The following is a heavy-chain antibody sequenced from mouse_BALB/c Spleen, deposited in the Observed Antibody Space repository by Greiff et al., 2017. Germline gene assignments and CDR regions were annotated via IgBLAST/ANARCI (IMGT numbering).Heavy chain of an antibody. D-gene: IGHD1-1*01. CDR3: AHYGSWFAY. J-gene: IGHJ3*01. CDR2: IYPGDGDT. CDR1: GYTFTSYW. V-gene: IGHV1-87*01. Sequence: VMLVESGAELARPGASVKLSCKASGYTFTSYWMQWVKQRPGQGLEWIGAIYPGDGDTRYTQKFKGKATLTADKSSSTAYMQLSSLASEDSAVYYCAHYGSWFAYWGQGTLVTVSA.